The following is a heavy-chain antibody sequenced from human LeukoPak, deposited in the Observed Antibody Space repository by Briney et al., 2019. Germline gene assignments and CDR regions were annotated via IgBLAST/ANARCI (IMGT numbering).Heavy chain of an antibody. Sequence: TGGSLRLXCAASGFTFSSYGMHWVRQAPGKGLEWVAFIRYDRSNKYYADSVKGRFTISRDNSKNTLYLQMNSLRAEDTAVYYCAKGSNYYDSSGYYFWGQGTLVTVSS. CDR2: IRYDRSNK. D-gene: IGHD3-22*01. CDR3: AKGSNYYDSSGYYF. J-gene: IGHJ4*02. V-gene: IGHV3-30*02. CDR1: GFTFSSYG.